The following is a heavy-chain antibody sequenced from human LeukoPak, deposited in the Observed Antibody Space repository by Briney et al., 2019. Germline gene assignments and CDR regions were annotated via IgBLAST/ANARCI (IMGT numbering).Heavy chain of an antibody. CDR3: ARDSPGAYSSSWNWFDP. CDR1: GGSISSYY. J-gene: IGHJ5*02. V-gene: IGHV4-4*07. CDR2: IYTSGST. Sequence: SETLSLTCTVSGGSISSYYWSWIRQPAGKGLEWIGRIYTSGSTNYNPSLKSRVTMSVDTSKNQFSPKLSSVTAADTAVYYCARDSPGAYSSSWNWFDPWGQGTLVTVSS. D-gene: IGHD6-13*01.